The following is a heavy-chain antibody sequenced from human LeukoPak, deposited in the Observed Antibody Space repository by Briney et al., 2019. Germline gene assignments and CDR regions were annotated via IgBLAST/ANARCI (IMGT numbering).Heavy chain of an antibody. CDR1: GYTFTSYG. Sequence: ASVKVSCKASGYTFTSYGISWVRQAPGQGLEWMGWISAYNGNTNYAQKLQGRVTMTRNTSISTAYMELSSLRSEDTAVYYCARVQYSSGWYDFDYWGQGTLVTVSS. V-gene: IGHV1-18*01. CDR2: ISAYNGNT. CDR3: ARVQYSSGWYDFDY. D-gene: IGHD6-19*01. J-gene: IGHJ4*02.